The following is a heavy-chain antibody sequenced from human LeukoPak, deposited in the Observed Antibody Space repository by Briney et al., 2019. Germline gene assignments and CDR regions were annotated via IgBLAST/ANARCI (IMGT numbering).Heavy chain of an antibody. CDR2: MNPNSGNT. Sequence: ASVKVSCKASGYTFTSYDINWVRQATGQGLEWMGWMNPNSGNTGYAQKFQGRVTMTRNTSISTAYMELSSLRSEDTAVYYCATNQQLVRGYWFDPWGQGTLVTVSS. V-gene: IGHV1-8*01. CDR3: ATNQQLVRGYWFDP. D-gene: IGHD6-13*01. CDR1: GYTFTSYD. J-gene: IGHJ5*02.